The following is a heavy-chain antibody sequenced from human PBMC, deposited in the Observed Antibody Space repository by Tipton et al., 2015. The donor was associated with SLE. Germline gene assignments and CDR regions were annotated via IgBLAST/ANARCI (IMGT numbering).Heavy chain of an antibody. D-gene: IGHD4/OR15-4a*01. CDR1: GFTFSSYA. CDR2: ISGSGART. CDR3: AREDYGVGRFDP. Sequence: SLRLSCAASGFTFSSYAMSWVRHAPGKGLEWVSSISGSGARTYYADAVKGRLIMSRDNSENKVYLQMNRLRADDTAVYFCAREDYGVGRFDPWGQGTLVSVSS. V-gene: IGHV3-23*01. J-gene: IGHJ5*02.